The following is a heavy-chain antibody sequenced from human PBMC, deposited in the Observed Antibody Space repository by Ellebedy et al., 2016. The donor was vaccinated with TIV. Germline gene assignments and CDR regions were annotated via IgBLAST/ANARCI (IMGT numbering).Heavy chain of an antibody. Sequence: GESLKISCAASGFTFSSYWMHWVRQAPGKGLVWVSRINTDGSTTSYADSVEGRFTISRDNAKNTLYLEMNSLRAEDTAIYYCARDERGFYWFFDLWGRGTLVTVSS. J-gene: IGHJ2*01. CDR1: GFTFSSYW. V-gene: IGHV3-74*01. CDR2: INTDGSTT. CDR3: ARDERGFYWFFDL.